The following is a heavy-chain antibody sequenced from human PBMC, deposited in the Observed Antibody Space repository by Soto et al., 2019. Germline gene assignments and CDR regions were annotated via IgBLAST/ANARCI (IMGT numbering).Heavy chain of an antibody. J-gene: IGHJ4*02. Sequence: SETLSLTCTFSGGSISSGGYYWSWIRQHPGKGLEWIGYIYYSGSTYYNPSLKSRVTISVDTSKNQFSLKLSSVTAADTAVYYCAREIQTGDFGYWGQGTLVTASS. CDR2: IYYSGST. CDR1: GGSISSGGYY. D-gene: IGHD7-27*01. CDR3: AREIQTGDFGY. V-gene: IGHV4-31*03.